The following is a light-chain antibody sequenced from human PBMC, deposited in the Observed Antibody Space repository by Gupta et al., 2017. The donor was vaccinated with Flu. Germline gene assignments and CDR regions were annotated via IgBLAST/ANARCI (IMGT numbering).Light chain of an antibody. CDR2: NNN. Sequence: QSVPTQPPSASGTPGQTVTISCSGSSSNIGSNTVNWYQQLPGTAPKVLIYNNNQRPSGVPDRFSGSKSGTSASLAISGLQSEDEADYYCATWDDSLNEVFGTGTKVTVL. CDR1: SSNIGSNT. CDR3: ATWDDSLNEV. J-gene: IGLJ1*01. V-gene: IGLV1-44*01.